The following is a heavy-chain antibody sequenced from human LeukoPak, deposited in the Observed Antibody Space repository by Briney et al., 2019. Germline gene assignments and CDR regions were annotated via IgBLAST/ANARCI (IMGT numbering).Heavy chain of an antibody. CDR1: GFTFSTYA. CDR3: ARSNHADDF. CDR2: INTSGSST. V-gene: IGHV3-74*03. J-gene: IGHJ4*02. D-gene: IGHD1-14*01. Sequence: PGGSLRLSCAASGFTFSTYAMSWVRQAPGKGLEWVSGINTSGSSTTYADCVKGRFTISRDNAKNTLYLQMDSLRAEDTGVYYCARSNHADDFWGQGTLVTVSS.